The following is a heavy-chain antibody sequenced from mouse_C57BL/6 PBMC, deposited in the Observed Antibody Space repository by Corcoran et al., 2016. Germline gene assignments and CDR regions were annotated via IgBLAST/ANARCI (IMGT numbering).Heavy chain of an antibody. CDR1: GYTFTTYG. V-gene: IGHV9-3*01. D-gene: IGHD2-13*01. CDR2: INTYSGVP. J-gene: IGHJ4*01. Sequence: QIQLVQSGPELKKPGETVKISCKASGYTFTTYGMSWVKQAPGKGLKWMGWINTYSGVPTYADDFKGRFAFSLETSASTAYLQINNLKTEDTATYFCARSRDYPYAMDYWGQGTSVTVSS. CDR3: ARSRDYPYAMDY.